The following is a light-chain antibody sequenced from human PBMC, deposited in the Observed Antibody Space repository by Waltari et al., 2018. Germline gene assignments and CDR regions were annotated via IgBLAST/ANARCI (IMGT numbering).Light chain of an antibody. V-gene: IGKV4-1*01. J-gene: IGKJ4*01. Sequence: DIVMTQSPDSLAVSLGERATINCKSSQSVLYSANNKNYLAWYLQKPGQPPRLLIYWASTRDSGVPDRFSGSGSGTDFTLTISSLQAEDVAVYYCQQYYSTPPSFGGGTKVEIQ. CDR3: QQYYSTPPS. CDR2: WAS. CDR1: QSVLYSANNKNY.